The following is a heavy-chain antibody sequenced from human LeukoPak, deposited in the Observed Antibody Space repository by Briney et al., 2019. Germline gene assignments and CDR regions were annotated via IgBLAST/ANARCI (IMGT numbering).Heavy chain of an antibody. CDR1: GGSISSYY. CDR2: IYYSGST. V-gene: IGHV4-59*08. J-gene: IGHJ5*02. Sequence: SETLSLTCTVSGGSISSYYWSWIRQPPGKGLEWIGYIYYSGSTNYNPSLKSRVTISVDTSKNQFPLKLSSVTAADTAVYYCARHWHYYDSSGYYLNWFDPWGQGTLVTVSS. CDR3: ARHWHYYDSSGYYLNWFDP. D-gene: IGHD3-22*01.